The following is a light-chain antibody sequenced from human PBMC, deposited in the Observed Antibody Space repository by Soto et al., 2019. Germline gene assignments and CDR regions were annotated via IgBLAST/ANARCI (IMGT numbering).Light chain of an antibody. J-gene: IGLJ1*01. CDR3: IAYTDAGTYV. CDR1: SPDIGTYNY. V-gene: IGLV2-14*01. Sequence: QSGLTQPASVSGCRGQSITISCIGTSPDIGTYNYVAWYQQHPAKTPKLIIYRVSYWPWGASNRLSGSKSANTACLTFSGLQAEEQADYSSIAYTDAGTYVIAPGTKVT. CDR2: RVS.